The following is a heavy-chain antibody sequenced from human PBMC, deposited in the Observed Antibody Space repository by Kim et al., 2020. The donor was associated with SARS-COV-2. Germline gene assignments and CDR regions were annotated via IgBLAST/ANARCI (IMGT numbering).Heavy chain of an antibody. CDR2: A. D-gene: IGHD3-10*01. CDR3: ASGYGSGSVNY. J-gene: IGHJ4*02. V-gene: IGHV1-69*02. Sequence: ANTEPKFQGRVTITADKSTSTAYMELSRLRSEDTAVYYCASGYGSGSVNYWGQGTLVTVSS.